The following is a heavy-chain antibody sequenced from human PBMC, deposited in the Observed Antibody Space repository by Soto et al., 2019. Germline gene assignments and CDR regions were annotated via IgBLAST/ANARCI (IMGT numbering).Heavy chain of an antibody. J-gene: IGHJ4*02. CDR1: GGPFSSYA. CDR2: IIPIFGTA. V-gene: IGHV1-69*06. Sequence: GASVKVSCKASGGPFSSYAISWVRQAPGQGLEWMGGIIPIFGTANYAQKFQGRVTITADKSTSTAYMELSSLRSEDTAVYYCASARGYSYGYGPGYWGPGTLVTVSS. CDR3: ASARGYSYGYGPGY. D-gene: IGHD5-18*01.